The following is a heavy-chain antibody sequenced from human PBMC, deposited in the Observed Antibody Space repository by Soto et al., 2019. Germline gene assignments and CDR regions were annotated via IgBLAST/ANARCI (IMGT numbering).Heavy chain of an antibody. V-gene: IGHV4-4*07. CDR2: IFANGHT. D-gene: IGHD6-13*01. CDR1: GGSISEKY. CDR3: VASLAASGLNWLDP. Sequence: ASETLSRTCIVSGGSISEKYWNWVRQPSGKGLEWIGLIFANGHTDYNPSLKSRVTMSVDASKNQFSLRLTSMTAADTAVYYCVASLAASGLNWLDPWGRGTLVTVSS. J-gene: IGHJ5*02.